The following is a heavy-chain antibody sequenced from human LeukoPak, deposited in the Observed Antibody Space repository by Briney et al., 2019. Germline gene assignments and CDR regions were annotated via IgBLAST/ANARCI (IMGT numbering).Heavy chain of an antibody. CDR3: AKEGSSWSTFDY. D-gene: IGHD6-13*01. J-gene: IGHJ4*02. CDR1: GLIFRSYW. CDR2: ISWNSRSI. Sequence: PGGSLRLSCAASGLIFRSYWMHWVRQAPGKGLEWVSGISWNSRSIAHADSVKGRFTISRDNAKNSLYLQMNSLRAEDMALYYCAKEGSSWSTFDYWGQGTLVTVSS. V-gene: IGHV3-9*03.